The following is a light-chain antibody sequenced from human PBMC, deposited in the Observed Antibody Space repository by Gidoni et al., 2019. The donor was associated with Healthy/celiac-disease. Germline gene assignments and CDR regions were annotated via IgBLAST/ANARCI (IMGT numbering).Light chain of an antibody. CDR2: DVS. Sequence: QSALTQPASVSGSHGHSITLSYTGSSSNVGGYNYVSWYQQHPGKVPKLMIYDVSNRPSGGSNRFSGSKSGNTASLTISGLQAEDEADYYCSSYTSSSTPWVFGGGTKLTVL. V-gene: IGLV2-14*03. CDR1: SSNVGGYNY. CDR3: SSYTSSSTPWV. J-gene: IGLJ3*02.